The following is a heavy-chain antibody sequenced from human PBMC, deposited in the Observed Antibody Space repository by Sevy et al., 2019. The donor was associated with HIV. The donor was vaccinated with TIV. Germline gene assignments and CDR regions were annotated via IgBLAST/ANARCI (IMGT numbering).Heavy chain of an antibody. CDR3: AQETFGRFDS. V-gene: IGHV3-7*01. CDR1: GFSFSAYW. D-gene: IGHD1-26*01. CDR2: IKPDGSDK. Sequence: GGSLRLSCAASGFSFSAYWMNCVRQAPGKGLDWVANIKPDGSDKHYVDSAEGRFTISRDNAKNSLYLQMNSLGVEDTAMYYCAQETFGRFDSWGQGTLVTVSS. J-gene: IGHJ4*02.